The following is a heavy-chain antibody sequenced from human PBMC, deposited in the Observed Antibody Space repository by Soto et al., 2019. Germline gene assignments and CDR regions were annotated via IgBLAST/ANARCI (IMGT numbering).Heavy chain of an antibody. CDR3: AREGSRPYYYGMDV. J-gene: IGHJ6*02. CDR2: ISTYNGDT. D-gene: IGHD2-15*01. V-gene: IGHV1-18*01. CDR1: GYSFTTYG. Sequence: QVQLVQSGAEVKKPGASVKVSCKASGYSFTTYGIAWVRQAPGQGLEWMGWISTYNGDTDYAQNLQGRVIMPTDTSTTTASMELRSLRSDDTAGYYCAREGSRPYYYGMDVWGQGTTVSVSS.